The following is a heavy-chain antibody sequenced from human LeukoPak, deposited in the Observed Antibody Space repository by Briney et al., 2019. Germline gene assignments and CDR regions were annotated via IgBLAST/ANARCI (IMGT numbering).Heavy chain of an antibody. J-gene: IGHJ6*02. Sequence: PGGSLRLSCAASGFTFSSYAMRWVRQAPGKGLEGFSAISGSGGSTYYADSVKGRFTISRDNSKNTLYQQMISLRAEDTAVYYCAKGLGYSYGYSPAYFYGMDVWGQGTTVTVSS. D-gene: IGHD5-18*01. CDR2: ISGSGGST. CDR3: AKGLGYSYGYSPAYFYGMDV. V-gene: IGHV3-23*01. CDR1: GFTFSSYA.